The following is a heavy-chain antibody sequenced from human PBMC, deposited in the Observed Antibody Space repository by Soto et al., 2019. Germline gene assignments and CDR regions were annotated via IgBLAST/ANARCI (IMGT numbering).Heavy chain of an antibody. V-gene: IGHV3-23*01. Sequence: EVQLLESGGGLVQPGGSPRLSCAASGFTFSSYAMSWVRQAPGKGLEWVSAISGSGGSTYYADSVKGRFTISRDNSKNTLYLQMNSLRAEDTAVYYCEKYSSPLVRYGYPCDSWGQGTLVTVSS. J-gene: IGHJ4*02. CDR2: ISGSGGST. D-gene: IGHD5-18*01. CDR3: EKYSSPLVRYGYPCDS. CDR1: GFTFSSYA.